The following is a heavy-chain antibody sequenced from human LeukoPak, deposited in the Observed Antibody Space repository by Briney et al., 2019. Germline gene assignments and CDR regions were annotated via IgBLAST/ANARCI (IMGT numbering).Heavy chain of an antibody. CDR2: ISYDGSNK. Sequence: GGSLRLSCAASGFTFDDYAMHWVRHAPGKGLEWVAVISYDGSNKYYADSVKGRFTISRDNSKNTLYLQMNSLRAEDTAVYYCAKDGGWGSYRYPDYWGQGTLVTVSS. V-gene: IGHV3-30*18. J-gene: IGHJ4*02. D-gene: IGHD3-16*02. CDR3: AKDGGWGSYRYPDY. CDR1: GFTFDDYA.